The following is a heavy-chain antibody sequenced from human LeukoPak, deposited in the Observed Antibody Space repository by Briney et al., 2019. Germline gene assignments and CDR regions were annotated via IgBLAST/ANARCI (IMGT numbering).Heavy chain of an antibody. J-gene: IGHJ5*02. CDR2: INHSGST. CDR3: ASDVVQSLRRSYTFDP. CDR1: GGSFSGYY. Sequence: SETLSLTCAVYGGSFSGYYWSWIRQPPGKGLEWIGEINHSGSTNYNPSLKSRVTISVDTSKNQFSLKLSSVTAADTAVYYCASDVVQSLRRSYTFDPWGQGTLVTVSS. D-gene: IGHD3-3*01. V-gene: IGHV4-34*01.